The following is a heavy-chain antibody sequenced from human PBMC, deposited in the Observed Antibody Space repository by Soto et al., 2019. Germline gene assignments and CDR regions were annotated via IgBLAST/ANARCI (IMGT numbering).Heavy chain of an antibody. CDR3: ARDGVAEIDY. CDR2: IDIFSATI. CDR1: GFTFSDYN. J-gene: IGHJ4*02. Sequence: EVQLVESGGGLVQPGGSLRLSCAASGFTFSDYNMIWVRQAPGKGLQWVSYIDIFSATIYYADSVRGRFTISRDNAKNSLYLQMNSLRDEDTAVYYCARDGVAEIDYWGQGTLVPVSS. V-gene: IGHV3-48*02. D-gene: IGHD2-15*01.